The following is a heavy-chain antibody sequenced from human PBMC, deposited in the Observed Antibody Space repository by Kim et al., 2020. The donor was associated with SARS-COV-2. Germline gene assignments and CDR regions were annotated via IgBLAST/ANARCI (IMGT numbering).Heavy chain of an antibody. D-gene: IGHD3-10*01. CDR1: GYTFTSYA. Sequence: ASVKVSCKASGYTFTSYAMHWVRQAPGQRLEWMGWINAGNGNTKYSQKFQGRVTITRDTSASTAYMELSSLRSEDTAVYYCARDRGFKFPGANFDYWGQGTLVTVSS. J-gene: IGHJ4*02. V-gene: IGHV1-3*01. CDR3: ARDRGFKFPGANFDY. CDR2: INAGNGNT.